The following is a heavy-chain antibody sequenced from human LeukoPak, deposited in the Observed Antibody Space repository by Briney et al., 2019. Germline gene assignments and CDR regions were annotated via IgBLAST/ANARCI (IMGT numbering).Heavy chain of an antibody. J-gene: IGHJ4*02. D-gene: IGHD6-6*01. Sequence: GGSLRLSCAASGFTFSSYWMSWVRQAPGKGLEWVANVKQDGSEKYYVDSVKGRFTISRDNAKNSLYLQMDNLRAEDTAVYYCSNGIYSSSYWGRGTLVTVSS. V-gene: IGHV3-7*01. CDR1: GFTFSSYW. CDR3: SNGIYSSSY. CDR2: VKQDGSEK.